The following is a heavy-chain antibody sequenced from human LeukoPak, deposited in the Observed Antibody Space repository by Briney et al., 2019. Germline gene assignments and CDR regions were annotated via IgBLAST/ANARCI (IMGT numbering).Heavy chain of an antibody. J-gene: IGHJ6*02. CDR2: IYYSGST. V-gene: IGHV4-59*12. Sequence: PSETLSLTCTVSGGSISSYYWSWIRQPPGKGLEWIGYIYYSGSTNYNPSLKSRVTMSLDTSKNQLSLKLRSVTAADTAVYYCARQLGSNIAMDVWGQGTTVTVSS. D-gene: IGHD1-1*01. CDR3: ARQLGSNIAMDV. CDR1: GGSISSYY.